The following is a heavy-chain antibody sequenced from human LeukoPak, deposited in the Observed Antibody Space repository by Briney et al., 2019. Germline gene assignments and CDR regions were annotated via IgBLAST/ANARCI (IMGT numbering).Heavy chain of an antibody. J-gene: IGHJ4*02. CDR3: ARDDGGLAGTHYFDY. D-gene: IGHD2-15*01. CDR1: GFTFSSYG. Sequence: GGSLRLSCAASGFTFSSYGMHWVRQAPGKGLEWVAFIRYDGSNKYYADSVKGRFTISRDNSKNTLYLQMNSLRAEDTAVYYCARDDGGLAGTHYFDYWGQGTLVTVSS. CDR2: IRYDGSNK. V-gene: IGHV3-30*02.